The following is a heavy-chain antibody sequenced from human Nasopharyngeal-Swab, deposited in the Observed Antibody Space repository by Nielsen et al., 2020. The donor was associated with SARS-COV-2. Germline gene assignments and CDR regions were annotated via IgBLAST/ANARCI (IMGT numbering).Heavy chain of an antibody. CDR2: ISQNSGT. V-gene: IGHV4-59*11. J-gene: IGHJ5*02. CDR1: GVSLTSQY. CDR3: AKEGATGWFDP. Sequence: SETLSLTCTVSGVSLTSQYWSWIRQPPGKGLEWIGYISQNSGTSYNPSLKSRVTMFMDTSKNQFSLRLTSVTAADTAVYYCAKEGATGWFDPCGQGTLVTVSS.